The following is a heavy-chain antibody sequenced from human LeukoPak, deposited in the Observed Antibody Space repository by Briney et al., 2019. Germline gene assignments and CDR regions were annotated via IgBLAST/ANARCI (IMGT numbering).Heavy chain of an antibody. J-gene: IGHJ6*02. CDR2: IIPILGIA. D-gene: IGHD6-19*01. CDR1: GYTFTSYY. Sequence: SVKVSCKASGYTFTSYYMHWVRQAPGQGLEWMGRIIPILGIANYAQKFQGRVTITADKSTSTAYMELSSLRSEDTAVYYCARDLTAVAGPPLALYGMDVWGQGTTVTVSS. CDR3: ARDLTAVAGPPLALYGMDV. V-gene: IGHV1-69*04.